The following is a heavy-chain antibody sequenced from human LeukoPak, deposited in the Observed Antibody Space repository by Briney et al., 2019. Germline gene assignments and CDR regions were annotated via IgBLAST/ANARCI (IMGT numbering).Heavy chain of an antibody. V-gene: IGHV4-34*01. D-gene: IGHD3-3*01. CDR2: INHSGST. CDR3: ARGLLLRTIFGVVIPGWFDP. J-gene: IGHJ5*02. CDR1: GGSFSGYY. Sequence: SETLSLTCAVYGGSFSGYYWSWIRQPPGKGLKWIGEINHSGSTNYNPSLKSRVTISVDTSKNQFSLKLSSVTAADTAVYYCARGLLLRTIFGVVIPGWFDPWGQGTLVTVSS.